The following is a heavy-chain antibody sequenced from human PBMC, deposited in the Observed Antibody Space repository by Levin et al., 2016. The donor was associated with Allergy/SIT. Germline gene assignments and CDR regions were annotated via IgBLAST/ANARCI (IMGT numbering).Heavy chain of an antibody. V-gene: IGHV4-59*01. Sequence: SETLSLTCTVSGGSISSYYWSWIRQPPGKGLEWIGYIYYSGSTNYNPSLKSRVTISVDTSKNQFSLKLSSVTAADTAVYYCAALWVRGPNWFDPWGQGTLVTVSS. D-gene: IGHD3-10*01. J-gene: IGHJ5*02. CDR2: IYYSGST. CDR3: AALWVRGPNWFDP. CDR1: GGSISSYY.